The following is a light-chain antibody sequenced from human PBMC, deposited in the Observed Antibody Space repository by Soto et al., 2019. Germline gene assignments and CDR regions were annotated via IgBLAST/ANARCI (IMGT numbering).Light chain of an antibody. V-gene: IGLV2-11*01. CDR1: TTDVGSSDY. CDR2: DVT. Sequence: QSALSRSVSGSPGQSVTLSCTGATTDVGSSDYVSWYQQHPGKAPRLLIYDVTKRLAGVPTRFSGSKSDKTASLSISGLQTEDEAVYFCCSFAGPSSIFDGGTKLTVL. CDR3: CSFAGPSSI. J-gene: IGLJ2*01.